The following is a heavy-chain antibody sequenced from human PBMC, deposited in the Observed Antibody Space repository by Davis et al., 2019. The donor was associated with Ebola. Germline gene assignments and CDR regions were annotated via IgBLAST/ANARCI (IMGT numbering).Heavy chain of an antibody. D-gene: IGHD2-8*02. V-gene: IGHV5-51*01. CDR3: ATLRRTITGMDDGFDI. CDR2: IFTGDSDT. CDR1: GNSFSRHW. Sequence: GESLKISCQDSGNSFSRHWIGWVRQMPGKGLEWMGIIFTGDSDTRYSPSFRGQVTISADKSFKTAFLQWSSLKASDTAMYYCATLRRTITGMDDGFDIWGQGTMVTVSS. J-gene: IGHJ3*02.